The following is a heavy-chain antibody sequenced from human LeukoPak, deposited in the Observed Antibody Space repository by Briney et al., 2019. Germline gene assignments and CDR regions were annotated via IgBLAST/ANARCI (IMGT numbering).Heavy chain of an antibody. CDR3: ARDLDY. CDR1: GFTFSAYW. J-gene: IGHJ4*02. Sequence: GGSLRLSCAASGFTFSAYWMTWVRQAPGKGLEWVATIKPDGSEKYYVDSVRGRFTISRDNAKSSVYLQMNSLRVEDTAVYCCARDLDYWGQGTLVTVSS. V-gene: IGHV3-7*05. CDR2: IKPDGSEK.